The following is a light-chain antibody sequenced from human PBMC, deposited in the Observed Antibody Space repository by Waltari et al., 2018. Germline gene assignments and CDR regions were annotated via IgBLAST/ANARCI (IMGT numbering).Light chain of an antibody. CDR3: QQRSNWPMT. V-gene: IGKV3-11*01. CDR2: DAT. J-gene: IGKJ4*01. Sequence: EVVFTQSPATLSLSPGDTATLPGRASQGVSMYLAWYQHRPGQGPRLLIYDATNRATGIPARFGGSGSGTDFTLTISSLDPEDFAVYFCQQRSNWPMTFGGGTKVEIK. CDR1: QGVSMY.